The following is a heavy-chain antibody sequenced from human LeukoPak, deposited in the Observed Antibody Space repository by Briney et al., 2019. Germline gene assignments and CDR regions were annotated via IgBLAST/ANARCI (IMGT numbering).Heavy chain of an antibody. D-gene: IGHD5-18*01. J-gene: IGHJ6*03. CDR3: ARAAMVTYYYYMDV. Sequence: GASVKVSCKASGYTSTSYGISWVRQAPGQELEWMGWISAYNGNTNYAQKLQGRVTMTTDTSTSTAYMELRSLRSDDTAVYYCARAAMVTYYYYMDVWGKGTTVTVSS. V-gene: IGHV1-18*01. CDR1: GYTSTSYG. CDR2: ISAYNGNT.